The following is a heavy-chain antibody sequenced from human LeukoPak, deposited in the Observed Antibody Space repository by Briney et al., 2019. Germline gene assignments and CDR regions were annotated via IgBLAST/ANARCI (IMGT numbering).Heavy chain of an antibody. V-gene: IGHV1-69*13. CDR1: GGTFSSYA. CDR3: ARGPGRRYFDWLFPRLDY. CDR2: IIPIFGTA. J-gene: IGHJ4*02. Sequence: SVKVSCKASGGTFSSYAISWVRQAPGQGLEWMGGIIPIFGTANYAQKFQGRVTITADESTSTAYMELSSLRSEDAAVYYCARGPGRRYFDWLFPRLDYWGQGTLVTVSS. D-gene: IGHD3-9*01.